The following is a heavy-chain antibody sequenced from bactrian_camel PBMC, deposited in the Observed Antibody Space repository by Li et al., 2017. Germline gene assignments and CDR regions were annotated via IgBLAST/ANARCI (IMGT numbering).Heavy chain of an antibody. V-gene: IGHV3S10*01. CDR1: GFSFCDEG. J-gene: IGHJ4*01. D-gene: IGHD3*01. CDR2: ISEDGTT. Sequence: VQLVESGGGLVEPGGSLRLSCVASGFSFCDEGMRWVRQAPGKERELVSGISEDGTTTYADSVKGRFTISQDKYKNKVYLQMDSLTPEDTAMYYCAAGSSRGVPFRERGYPYWGQGTQVTVS. CDR3: AAGSSRGVPFRERGYPY.